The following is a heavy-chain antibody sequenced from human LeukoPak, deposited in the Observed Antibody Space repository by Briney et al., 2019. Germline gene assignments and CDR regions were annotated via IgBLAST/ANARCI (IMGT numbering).Heavy chain of an antibody. V-gene: IGHV3-48*03. CDR1: GFTFRSYE. CDR3: ARTDLVPHYFYYYMDV. CDR2: ISSSDTTI. D-gene: IGHD2-8*01. Sequence: PGGSLRLSCAASGFTFRSYEMNWVRQAPGKGLEWVSYISSSDTTIYYADSVKGRFTISRDNAKNSLYLQMNSLRAEDTAVYYCARTDLVPHYFYYYMDVWSKGTTVTVSS. J-gene: IGHJ6*03.